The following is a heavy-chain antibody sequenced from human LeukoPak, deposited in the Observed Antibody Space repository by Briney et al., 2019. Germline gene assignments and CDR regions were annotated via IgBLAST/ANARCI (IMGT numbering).Heavy chain of an antibody. CDR2: INPNSGGT. J-gene: IGHJ4*02. CDR3: ARDPWELLNYFDY. CDR1: GYIFTGYY. D-gene: IGHD1-26*01. Sequence: ASVKVSCKASGYIFTGYYMHWVRQAPGQGLEWMGWINPNSGGTNYAQKFQGRVTMTRDTSISTAYMELSRLRSDDTAVYYCARDPWELLNYFDYWGQGTLVTVSS. V-gene: IGHV1-2*02.